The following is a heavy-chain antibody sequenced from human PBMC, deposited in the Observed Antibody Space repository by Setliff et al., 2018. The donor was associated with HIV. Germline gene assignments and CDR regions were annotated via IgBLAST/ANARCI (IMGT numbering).Heavy chain of an antibody. CDR2: IIPKSGET. CDR1: DYTFTNYG. J-gene: IGHJ3*02. CDR3: ARPSYCSSTSCVQGAFDI. V-gene: IGHV1-2*02. D-gene: IGHD2-2*01. Sequence: GASVKVSCKTSDYTFTNYGISWVRQAPGQGPEWMGWIIPKSGETSYAEKFRGRVTMTRDTSLSTAYMELSWLTSDDTAVYYCARPSYCSSTSCVQGAFDIWGQGTMVTVSS.